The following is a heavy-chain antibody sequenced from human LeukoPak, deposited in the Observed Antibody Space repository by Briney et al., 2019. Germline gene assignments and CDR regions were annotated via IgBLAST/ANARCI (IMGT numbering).Heavy chain of an antibody. CDR3: ARRGDGGRSFDY. V-gene: IGHV3-53*01. CDR2: IYVDGRT. J-gene: IGHJ4*02. CDR1: GFTVSTTY. D-gene: IGHD4-23*01. Sequence: PGGSLRLSCAASGFTVSTTYMSWVRQAPGKGLEWVSLIYVDGRTYYADSVKSRFTISRDNSKNTLYLQVNSLRAEDTAVYYCARRGDGGRSFDYWGQGTLVTVSS.